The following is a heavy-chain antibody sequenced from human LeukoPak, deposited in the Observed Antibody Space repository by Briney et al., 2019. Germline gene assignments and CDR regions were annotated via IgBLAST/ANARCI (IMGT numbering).Heavy chain of an antibody. CDR3: ANSHFWSGFY. V-gene: IGHV3-7*01. CDR2: IKQDGSER. CDR1: GFTFSSYW. J-gene: IGHJ4*02. D-gene: IGHD3-3*01. Sequence: GGSLRLSCAASGFTFSSYWMSWVRQAPGKGREGVANIKQDGSERYYVDSVKGRFTISRDNGKNSLYLQMNSLRAEDTAVYYCANSHFWSGFYWGQGTLVTVSS.